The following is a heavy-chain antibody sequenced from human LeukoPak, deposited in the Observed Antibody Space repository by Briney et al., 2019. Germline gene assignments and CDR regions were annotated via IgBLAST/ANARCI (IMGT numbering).Heavy chain of an antibody. Sequence: SETLSLTCTVSGGSISSYYWSWIRQPPGKGLEWIGYIYYSGSTDYNPSLKSRVTISVETSKNQFSLELSSVTAADTAVYYCARVTGYMIEDYFDYWGQGTLVTVSS. CDR1: GGSISSYY. CDR3: ARVTGYMIEDYFDY. D-gene: IGHD3-22*01. J-gene: IGHJ4*02. V-gene: IGHV4-59*01. CDR2: IYYSGST.